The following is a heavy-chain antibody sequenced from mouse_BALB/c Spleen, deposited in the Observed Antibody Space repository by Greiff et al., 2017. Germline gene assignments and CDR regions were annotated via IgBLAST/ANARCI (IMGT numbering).Heavy chain of an antibody. D-gene: IGHD2-2*01. J-gene: IGHJ2*01. CDR3: ARWGGYRRFDY. CDR2: ISSGSSTI. V-gene: IGHV5-17*02. Sequence: DVHLVESGGGLVQPGGSRKLSCAASGFTFSSFGMHWVRQAPEKGLEWVAYISSGSSTIYYADTVKGRFTISRDNPKNTLFLQMTSLRSEDTAMYYCARWGGYRRFDYWGQGTTLTVSS. CDR1: GFTFSSFG.